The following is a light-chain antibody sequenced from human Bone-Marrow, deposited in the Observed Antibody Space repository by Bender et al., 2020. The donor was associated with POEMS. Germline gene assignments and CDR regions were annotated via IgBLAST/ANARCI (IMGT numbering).Light chain of an antibody. V-gene: IGLV1-47*01. Sequence: QSVLTQPPSASGTPGQRVTISCSGSSSNIGSNFVYWYQQLPGTAPKLLIYTNNQRPSGVPDRFSGSKSGNTASLTISGLQAEDEADYHCCSYAGSTTVLFGGGTKLTVL. CDR2: TNN. J-gene: IGLJ2*01. CDR1: SSNIGSNF. CDR3: CSYAGSTTVL.